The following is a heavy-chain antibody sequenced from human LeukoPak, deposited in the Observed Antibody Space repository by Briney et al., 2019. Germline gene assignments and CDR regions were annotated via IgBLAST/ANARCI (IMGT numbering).Heavy chain of an antibody. CDR1: GYTFTSYY. D-gene: IGHD6-13*01. CDR2: INPNSGGT. CDR3: ARGATAGRFSLRPTGAYYMDV. V-gene: IGHV1-2*02. J-gene: IGHJ6*03. Sequence: ASVKVSCKASGYTFTSYYMHWVRQAPGQGLEWMGIINPNSGGTNCAQKFQGRVTMTRDTSINTAYMELSSLRFDDTAVYYCARGATAGRFSLRPTGAYYMDVWGKGTTVTVSS.